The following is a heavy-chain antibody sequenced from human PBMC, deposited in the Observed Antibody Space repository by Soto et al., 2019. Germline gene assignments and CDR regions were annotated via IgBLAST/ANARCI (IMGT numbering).Heavy chain of an antibody. CDR1: GGSISSGGYS. J-gene: IGHJ5*02. CDR3: AREGSQFDRSGSWFDP. CDR2: IYHSGST. V-gene: IGHV4-30-2*01. D-gene: IGHD3-10*01. Sequence: SETLSLTCAVSGGSISSGGYSWSWIRQPPGKGLEWIGYIYHSGSTYYNPSLKSRVTISVDRSKKQFSLKLSSVTAADTAVYYCAREGSQFDRSGSWFDPWGQGTLVTVS.